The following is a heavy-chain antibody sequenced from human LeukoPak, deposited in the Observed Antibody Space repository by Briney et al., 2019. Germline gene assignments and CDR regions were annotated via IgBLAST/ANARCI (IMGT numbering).Heavy chain of an antibody. J-gene: IGHJ4*02. CDR1: GFIFSSYS. CDR3: AMKDFGY. V-gene: IGHV3-64*01. CDR2: ISSNGGST. Sequence: PGRSLRLSCGASGFIFSSYSMHWVRQAPGKGLEYVSAISSNGGSTYYANSVKGRFTISRDNSKNTLYLQMGSLRAEDMAVYYCAMKDFGYWGQGTLVTVSS.